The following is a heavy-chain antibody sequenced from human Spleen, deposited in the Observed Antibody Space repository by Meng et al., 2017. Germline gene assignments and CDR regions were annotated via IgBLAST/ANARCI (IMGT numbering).Heavy chain of an antibody. V-gene: IGHV1-46*01. Sequence: ASVKVSCKASGYTFTSYYMHWVRQAPGQGLEWMGIINPSGGSTSYAQKFQGRVTMTRDTSTNTVYIELSSLRSEDTAVYYCASGTTASSSWYEIDYWGQGTLVTVSS. CDR2: INPSGGST. CDR3: ASGTTASSSWYEIDY. J-gene: IGHJ4*02. D-gene: IGHD6-13*01. CDR1: GYTFTSYY.